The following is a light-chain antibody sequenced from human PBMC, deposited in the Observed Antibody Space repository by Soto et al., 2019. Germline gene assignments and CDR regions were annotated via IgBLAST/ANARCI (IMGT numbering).Light chain of an antibody. Sequence: DIQMTQSPSSLSASVGDRVTITCRASQTISSYLNWYQQSPGKAPKLLIYAASSLQSGVPSRFSGSGSGTGFTLTISSLQPEDFATYYCQQSSNIPYTFGQGTKLEIK. J-gene: IGKJ2*01. CDR2: AAS. V-gene: IGKV1-39*01. CDR3: QQSSNIPYT. CDR1: QTISSY.